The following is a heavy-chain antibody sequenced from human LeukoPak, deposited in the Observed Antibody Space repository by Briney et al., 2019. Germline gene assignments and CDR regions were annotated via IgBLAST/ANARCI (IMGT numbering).Heavy chain of an antibody. Sequence: GGSLRLSCAASGFTFSSYSMNWVRQAPGKGLEWVSYISSSSSTIYYADSVKGRFTISRDNAKNSLYLQMNSLRAEDTAVYYCARVDATVTTAFDYWGQGTLVTVSS. J-gene: IGHJ4*02. D-gene: IGHD4-17*01. CDR3: ARVDATVTTAFDY. CDR1: GFTFSSYS. CDR2: ISSSSSTI. V-gene: IGHV3-48*01.